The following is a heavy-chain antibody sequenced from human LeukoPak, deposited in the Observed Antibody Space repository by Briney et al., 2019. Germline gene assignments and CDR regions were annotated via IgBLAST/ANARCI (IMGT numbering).Heavy chain of an antibody. CDR3: ASTPRGGSPYYGMDV. D-gene: IGHD2-15*01. V-gene: IGHV4-4*07. Sequence: TSETLSLTCTVSGGSISSYYWSWIRQPAGKGLEWIGRIYTSGSTNYNPSLKSRVTMSVDTSKNQFSLKLSSVTAADTAVYYCASTPRGGSPYYGMDVWGQGTTVTVSS. CDR1: GGSISSYY. J-gene: IGHJ6*02. CDR2: IYTSGST.